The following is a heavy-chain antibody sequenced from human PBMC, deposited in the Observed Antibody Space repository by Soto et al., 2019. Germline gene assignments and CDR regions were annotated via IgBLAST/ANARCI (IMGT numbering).Heavy chain of an antibody. J-gene: IGHJ4*02. CDR1: VYSFTSYS. V-gene: IGHV5-51*01. D-gene: IGHD6-13*01. CDR3: ARASSSWYKRVFEH. CDR2: IYPDDSDT. Sequence: GASLKISCKGSVYSFTSYSIAWVRQMPGKDLESMGIIYPDDSDTKYSPSFQGQVTISADKSTSTAYLQWSSLKASDSAMYYCARASSSWYKRVFEHWGQGTLVTVSS.